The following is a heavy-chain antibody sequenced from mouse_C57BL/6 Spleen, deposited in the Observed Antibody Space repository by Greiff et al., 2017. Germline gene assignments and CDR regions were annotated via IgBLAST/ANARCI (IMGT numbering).Heavy chain of an antibody. Sequence: EVQRVESGPELVKPGASVKISCKASGYSFTGYYMNWVKQSPEKSLEWIGEINPSTGGTTYNQKFKAKATLTVDKSSSTAYMQLKSLTSEDSAVYYCARFGNYWYFEVWGTGTTVTVSS. CDR2: INPSTGGT. CDR3: ARFGNYWYFEV. D-gene: IGHD2-1*01. J-gene: IGHJ1*03. CDR1: GYSFTGYY. V-gene: IGHV1-42*01.